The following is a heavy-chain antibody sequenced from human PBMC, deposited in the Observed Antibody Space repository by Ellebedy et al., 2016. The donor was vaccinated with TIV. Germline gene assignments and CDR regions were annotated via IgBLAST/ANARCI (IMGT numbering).Heavy chain of an antibody. Sequence: GSLRLSXTVSGGSISSSSYYWGWIRQPPGKGLEWIGSIYYSGNTYYNPSLKSRVTISIDTSKNQSSLRLSSVTAADTAIYRCARRKVTIPRADAYFDYWGQGILVTVSS. D-gene: IGHD3-3*01. CDR1: GGSISSSSYY. J-gene: IGHJ4*02. CDR3: ARRKVTIPRADAYFDY. V-gene: IGHV4-39*01. CDR2: IYYSGNT.